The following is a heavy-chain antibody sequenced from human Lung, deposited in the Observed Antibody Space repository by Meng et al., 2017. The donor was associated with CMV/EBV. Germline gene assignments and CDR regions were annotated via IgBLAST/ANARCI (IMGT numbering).Heavy chain of an antibody. CDR1: GYTFTGYY. D-gene: IGHD3-22*01. CDR3: ATTTGITLGDWLLRYNYYYGMDI. CDR2: INPNSGGT. V-gene: IGHV1-2*02. Sequence: ASXXVSXKASGYTFTGYYMHWERQAPGQGLEWMGWINPNSGGTNYAQKYQGRVTMTRDTSISTAYMELSRLRSDDTAVYYYATTTGITLGDWLLRYNYYYGMDIWXQGNXVTVSS. J-gene: IGHJ6*02.